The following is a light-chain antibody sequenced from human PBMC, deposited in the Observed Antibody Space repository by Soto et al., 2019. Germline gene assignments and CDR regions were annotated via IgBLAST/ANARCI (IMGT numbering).Light chain of an antibody. J-gene: IGKJ4*01. Sequence: DIQLTQSPSFLSASVGDRVTITCRTSQGISSYLAWYQQKPGKAPKLLIYGASTLQSGVPSRFSGSGSGTEFTLTISSLQPEDFATYYCQELNRFGGGTKVEI. CDR2: GAS. CDR3: QELNR. CDR1: QGISSY. V-gene: IGKV1-9*01.